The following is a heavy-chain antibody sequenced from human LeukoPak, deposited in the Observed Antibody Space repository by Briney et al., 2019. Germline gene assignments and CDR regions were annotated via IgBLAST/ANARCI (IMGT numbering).Heavy chain of an antibody. CDR3: ARDWSTLRGLGWVDP. CDR2: IHTSGTT. V-gene: IGHV4-4*07. J-gene: IGHJ5*02. CDR1: SGSISSYY. Sequence: SETLSLTCTVSSGSISSYYWSWIRQPAGKGLEWIGRIHTSGTTNYNPSLKSRVTTSVDTSKNQFSLKLTSVTAADTAVYYCARDWSTLRGLGWVDPWGQGTLVTVSS. D-gene: IGHD2/OR15-2a*01.